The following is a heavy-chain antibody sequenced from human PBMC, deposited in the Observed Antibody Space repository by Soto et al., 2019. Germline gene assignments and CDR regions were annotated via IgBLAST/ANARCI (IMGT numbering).Heavy chain of an antibody. Sequence: QLQLQESGPRLVKPSETLSLTCSVSGGSISSSTNSWGWIRQAPGKGLEWIGAVYSGGTKHYNPSLAGRVAISADTPDNQLSLRLSSVTAADTAVYYCGRQPGHCDRTTCFGYYTVDVWGQGTTVTVS. V-gene: IGHV4-39*01. D-gene: IGHD2-2*01. J-gene: IGHJ6*02. CDR2: VYSGGTK. CDR1: GGSISSSTNS. CDR3: GRQPGHCDRTTCFGYYTVDV.